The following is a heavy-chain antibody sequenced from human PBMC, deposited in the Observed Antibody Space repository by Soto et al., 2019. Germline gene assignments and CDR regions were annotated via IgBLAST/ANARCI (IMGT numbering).Heavy chain of an antibody. CDR2: IYYSGST. J-gene: IGHJ6*02. D-gene: IGHD5-18*01. V-gene: IGHV4-59*01. CDR3: ARNIGYSPRYGMDV. CDR1: GGSISSYY. Sequence: KTSETLSLTCTVSGGSISSYYWSWIRQPPGKGLEWIGYIYYSGSTNYNPSLKSRVTISVDTSKNQFSLKLSSVTAADTAVYYCARNIGYSPRYGMDVWGQGTTVTVSS.